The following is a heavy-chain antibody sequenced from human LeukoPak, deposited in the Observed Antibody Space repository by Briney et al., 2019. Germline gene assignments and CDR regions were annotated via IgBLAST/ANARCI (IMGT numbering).Heavy chain of an antibody. J-gene: IGHJ4*02. D-gene: IGHD3-3*01. Sequence: PGGSLRLSCAASGFTFRSFAMSWVRQAPGKGLEWVSAISGSGDSTYYADSVKGRFTISRDNSKNTLYLQMNSLRAEDTALYYCAKDPYYDFWSAPPPDYWGQGTLVTVSS. CDR2: ISGSGDST. CDR3: AKDPYYDFWSAPPPDY. V-gene: IGHV3-23*01. CDR1: GFTFRSFA.